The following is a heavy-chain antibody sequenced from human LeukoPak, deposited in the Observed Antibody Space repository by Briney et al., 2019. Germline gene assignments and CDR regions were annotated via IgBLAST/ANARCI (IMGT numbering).Heavy chain of an antibody. CDR2: ISAYNGNT. CDR1: GYTFTTYG. J-gene: IGHJ3*02. Sequence: ASVKVSCKASGYTFTTYGISWVRQAPGQGLEWMGWISAYNGNTNYAQKLQGRVTMTTDTSTTTAYMELRSLRSDDTAVYYCATALTAYRWDGYNPGAFDIWGQGTMVTVPS. D-gene: IGHD5-24*01. V-gene: IGHV1-18*01. CDR3: ATALTAYRWDGYNPGAFDI.